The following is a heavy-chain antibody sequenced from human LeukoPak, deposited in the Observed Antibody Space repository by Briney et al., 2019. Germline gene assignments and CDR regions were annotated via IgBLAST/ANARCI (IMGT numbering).Heavy chain of an antibody. J-gene: IGHJ4*02. Sequence: GASVKVSCKASGYTFTSYYMQWVRQAPGQGLEWMGIINPSGGSTSYAQKFQGRVSMTRDTSISTAYMELSRLRSDDTAVYFCARGQDVKYDFWSGETFDYWGQGTLVTVSS. V-gene: IGHV1-46*01. CDR1: GYTFTSYY. D-gene: IGHD3-3*01. CDR2: INPSGGST. CDR3: ARGQDVKYDFWSGETFDY.